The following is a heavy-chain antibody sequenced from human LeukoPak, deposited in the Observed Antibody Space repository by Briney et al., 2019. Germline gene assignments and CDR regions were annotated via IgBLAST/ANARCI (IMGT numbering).Heavy chain of an antibody. J-gene: IGHJ4*02. V-gene: IGHV3-30*03. Sequence: LRLSCAASGFTFSSYGMHWVRQAPGKGLEWVAVISYDGSNKYYADSVKGRFTISRDNSKNTLYLQMNSLRAEDTAVYYCAIGGGFLALRFWGQGTLVTVSS. D-gene: IGHD3-16*01. CDR3: AIGGGFLALRF. CDR2: ISYDGSNK. CDR1: GFTFSSYG.